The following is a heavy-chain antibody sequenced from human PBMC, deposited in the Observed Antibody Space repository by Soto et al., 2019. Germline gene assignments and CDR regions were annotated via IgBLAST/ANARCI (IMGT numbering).Heavy chain of an antibody. CDR2: ISAYNGNT. V-gene: IGHV1-18*01. J-gene: IGHJ6*02. CDR1: GYTFTSYG. Sequence: ASVKVSCKASGYTFTSYGISWVRQAPGQGLEWMGWISAYNGNTNYAQKLQGRVTMTTDTSTSTAYMELRSLRSDDTAVYYCARDSADFWSGYTHYGMDVWGQGTTVTVSS. CDR3: ARDSADFWSGYTHYGMDV. D-gene: IGHD3-3*01.